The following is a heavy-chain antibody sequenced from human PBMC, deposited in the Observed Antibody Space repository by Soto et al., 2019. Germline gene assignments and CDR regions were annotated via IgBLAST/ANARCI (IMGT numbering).Heavy chain of an antibody. V-gene: IGHV4-4*07. CDR3: ARDRPPAFFDY. CDR1: GGSISGYY. Sequence: PSETLSLTCRVSGGSISGYYWSWIRQPAGKGLEWIGRIYTSGSTNYNPSLKSRVTMSVDTSKNQFSLKLSSVTAADTAVYYCARDRPPAFFDYWGQGTLVTVSS. J-gene: IGHJ4*02. CDR2: IYTSGST.